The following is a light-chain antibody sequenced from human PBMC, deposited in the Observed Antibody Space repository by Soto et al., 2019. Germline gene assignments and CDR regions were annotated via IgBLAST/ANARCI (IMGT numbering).Light chain of an antibody. V-gene: IGKV3-11*01. CDR1: QGISSS. CDR3: QELSDWAQT. J-gene: IGKJ1*01. Sequence: EIVLTQFPATLSLSPGERATLSCRASQGISSSLAWYQQKPGQDPRLLIYDESTRATGFPARFSGSGSGTDFTLTIGSLEPEDFAVYYFQELSDWAQTFRQGTKVDIK. CDR2: DES.